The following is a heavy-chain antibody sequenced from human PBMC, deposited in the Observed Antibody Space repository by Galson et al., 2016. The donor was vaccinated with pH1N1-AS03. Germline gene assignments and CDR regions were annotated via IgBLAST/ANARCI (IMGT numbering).Heavy chain of an antibody. Sequence: SLRLSCAASGFSFSTYWMYWVRQAPGKGLVWLARINGDATTTNYADSVRGRFTISRDNAMNTLHLQMNSLRVEDTANYFCAKEVGSSGWFDTCDLWGQGTVVTVSS. CDR3: AKEVGSSGWFDTCDL. CDR1: GFSFSTYW. CDR2: INGDATTT. V-gene: IGHV3-74*01. J-gene: IGHJ3*01. D-gene: IGHD6-19*01.